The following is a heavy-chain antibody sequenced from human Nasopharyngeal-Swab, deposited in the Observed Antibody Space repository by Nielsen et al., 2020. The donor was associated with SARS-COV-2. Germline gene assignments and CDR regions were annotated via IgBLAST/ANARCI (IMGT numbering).Heavy chain of an antibody. D-gene: IGHD5-18*01. J-gene: IGHJ4*02. CDR3: ARDYLSRTSYGSDY. Sequence: ASVKVSCKASGYTFTSYAMHWVRQAPGQRLEWIGWINAGNGNTKYSQKFQGRVTITRDTSASTAYMELSSLRSEDTAVYYCARDYLSRTSYGSDYWGQGTLVTVSS. CDR2: INAGNGNT. V-gene: IGHV1-3*01. CDR1: GYTFTSYA.